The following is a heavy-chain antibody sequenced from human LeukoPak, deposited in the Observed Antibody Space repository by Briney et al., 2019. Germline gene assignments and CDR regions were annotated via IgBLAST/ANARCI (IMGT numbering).Heavy chain of an antibody. CDR3: ATYRQVLLPFES. J-gene: IGHJ4*02. V-gene: IGHV3-23*01. Sequence: GGTLRLSCAASGFTFSNYDMSWVRQAPGKGLEWVSVISSSGGSTYYADSVRGRFTISRDNSKSTLSLQMNSLRAEDTAIYYCATYRQVLLPFESWGQGTLVTVSS. CDR1: GFTFSNYD. D-gene: IGHD2-8*02. CDR2: ISSSGGST.